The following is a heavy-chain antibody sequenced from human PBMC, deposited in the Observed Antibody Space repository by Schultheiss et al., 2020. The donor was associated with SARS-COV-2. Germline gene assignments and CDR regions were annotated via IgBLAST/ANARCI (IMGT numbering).Heavy chain of an antibody. V-gene: IGHV3-53*01. CDR3: ARGKNWTPYYFDY. CDR2: IYSAGST. J-gene: IGHJ4*02. CDR1: GFTVSSNY. D-gene: IGHD1-1*01. Sequence: GGSLRLSCAASGFTVSSNYMSWVRQAPGKWLEWVSVIYSAGSTYYADSVKGRFTISRDNSKNTLYLQMNSLRAEDTAVFYCARGKNWTPYYFDYWGQGTLVTVSS.